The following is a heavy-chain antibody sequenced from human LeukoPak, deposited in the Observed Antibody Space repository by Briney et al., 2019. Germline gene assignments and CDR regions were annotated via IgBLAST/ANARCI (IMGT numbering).Heavy chain of an antibody. J-gene: IGHJ4*02. CDR3: AREGYCSSTSCSSGYYFDY. CDR2: IYTSGST. D-gene: IGHD2-2*01. Sequence: SETLSLTCTVSGGSISSYYWSWIRQPPGKGLEWIGRIYTSGSTNYNPSLKSRVTISVDTSKNQFSLKLSSVTAADTAVYYCAREGYCSSTSCSSGYYFDYWGQGTLVTVSS. CDR1: GGSISSYY. V-gene: IGHV4-4*08.